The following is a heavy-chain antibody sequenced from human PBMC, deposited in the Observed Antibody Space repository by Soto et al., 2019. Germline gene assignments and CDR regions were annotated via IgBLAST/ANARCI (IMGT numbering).Heavy chain of an antibody. CDR3: ARGIATGQLDP. D-gene: IGHD2-15*01. J-gene: IGHJ5*02. CDR2: INPDNGNT. CDR1: GYTFTRYT. V-gene: IGHV1-3*01. Sequence: QVQLVQSGAEVKKPGASVKISCKASGYTFTRYTMNWVRQAPGQRLEWMGWINPDNGNTKSSQKFQDRVIITRDTSASTAYMDLISLSAEDTAVYSCARGIATGQLDPWGQGTLVTVSS.